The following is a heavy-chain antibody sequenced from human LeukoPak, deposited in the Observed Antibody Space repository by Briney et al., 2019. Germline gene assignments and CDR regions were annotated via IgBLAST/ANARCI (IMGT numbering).Heavy chain of an antibody. CDR2: IYYSGST. Sequence: SETLSLTCTVSGGSISSSSYYWGWIRQPPGKGLEWIGSIYYSGSTYYNPSLKSRVTISVDTSKNQFSLKLASVTAADTTIYYCAKGAGGFSYYNWFDPWGQGTLVTVSS. J-gene: IGHJ5*02. CDR1: GGSISSSSYY. CDR3: AKGAGGFSYYNWFDP. D-gene: IGHD5-18*01. V-gene: IGHV4-39*07.